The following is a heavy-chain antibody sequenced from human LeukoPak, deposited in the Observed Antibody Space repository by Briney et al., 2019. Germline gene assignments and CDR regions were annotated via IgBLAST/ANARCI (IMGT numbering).Heavy chain of an antibody. CDR1: GFTFSTYS. CDR3: ARDAAGGGFDY. D-gene: IGHD2-15*01. J-gene: IGHJ4*02. Sequence: GGSLRLSCAASGFTFSTYSMNWVRQAPGKGLECVSYISSTGDTIYYADSVKGRFTISRENAENSLYLQMNSLRAEDTAVYYCARDAAGGGFDYWGQGTLVTVSS. V-gene: IGHV3-48*04. CDR2: ISSTGDTI.